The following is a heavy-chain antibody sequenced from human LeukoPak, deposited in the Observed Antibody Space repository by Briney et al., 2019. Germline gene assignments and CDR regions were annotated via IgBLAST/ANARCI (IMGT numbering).Heavy chain of an antibody. D-gene: IGHD4-17*01. CDR2: IYSGGST. V-gene: IGHV3-66*02. J-gene: IGHJ6*02. CDR3: ARTRGDGVPRYYYYGMDV. Sequence: PGGSLRLSCAASGFTVSSNYMSWVRQAPGKGLEWVSVIYSGGSTYYADSVKGRFTISRDNSKNTLYLQMNSLRAEDTAVYYCARTRGDGVPRYYYYGMDVWGQGTTVTVSS. CDR1: GFTVSSNY.